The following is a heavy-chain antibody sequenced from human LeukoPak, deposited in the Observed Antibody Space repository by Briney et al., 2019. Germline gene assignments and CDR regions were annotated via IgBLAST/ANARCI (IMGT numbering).Heavy chain of an antibody. J-gene: IGHJ4*02. CDR3: ASDYFDRTGYYGFIY. CDR2: PYTSGST. D-gene: IGHD3-22*01. V-gene: IGHV4-4*07. CDR1: GGSISSYY. Sequence: SETLSLTCTVSGGSISSYYWSWIRQPAGKGLEWIGRPYTSGSTNYNPSLKSRVSMSVDTSKKQFSLRLSSVTAADTAIYYCASDYFDRTGYYGFIYWGQGSLVTISS.